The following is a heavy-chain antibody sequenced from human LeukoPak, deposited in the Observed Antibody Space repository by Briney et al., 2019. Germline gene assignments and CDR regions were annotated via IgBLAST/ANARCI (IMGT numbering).Heavy chain of an antibody. CDR3: AKSYLQIVTLTALYFDS. J-gene: IGHJ4*02. CDR2: SGTGGNT. D-gene: IGHD2-21*02. V-gene: IGHV3-23*01. Sequence: GGSLRLSCAASGFSFSNYAMNWVRQAPGKGLEWVSTSGTGGNTYYTDSVKGRFSISRDNSKNTPYLQMNSLRAEDTAIYYCAKSYLQIVTLTALYFDSWGQGALVTVSS. CDR1: GFSFSNYA.